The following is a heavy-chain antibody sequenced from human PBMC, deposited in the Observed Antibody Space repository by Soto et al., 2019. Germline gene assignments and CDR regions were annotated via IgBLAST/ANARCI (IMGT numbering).Heavy chain of an antibody. V-gene: IGHV3-23*01. CDR1: GFTFSSYA. CDR3: AKREGKGYCSSTSCPDAFDI. CDR2: ISGSGGST. J-gene: IGHJ3*02. D-gene: IGHD2-2*01. Sequence: GGSLRLSCAASGFTFSSYAMSWVRQAPGKGLEWVSAISGSGGSTYYADSVKGRFTISRDNSKNTLYLQMNSLGAEDTAVYYCAKREGKGYCSSTSCPDAFDIWGQGTMVTVSS.